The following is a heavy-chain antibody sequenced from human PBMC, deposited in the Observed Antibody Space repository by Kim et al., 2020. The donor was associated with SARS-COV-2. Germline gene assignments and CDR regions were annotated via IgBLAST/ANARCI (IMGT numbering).Heavy chain of an antibody. CDR3: ARVGIAAAGIDY. CDR2: ISSSSSYI. J-gene: IGHJ4*02. Sequence: GGSLRLSCAASGFTFSSYSMNWVRQAPGKGLEWVSSISSSSSYIYYADSVKGRFTISRDNAKNSLYLQMNSLRAEDTAVYYCARVGIAAAGIDYWGQGTLVTVSS. V-gene: IGHV3-21*01. D-gene: IGHD6-13*01. CDR1: GFTFSSYS.